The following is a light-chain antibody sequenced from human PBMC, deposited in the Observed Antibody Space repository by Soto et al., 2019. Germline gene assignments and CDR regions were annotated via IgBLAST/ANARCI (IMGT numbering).Light chain of an antibody. CDR1: QSIRSAY. CDR3: QQYGTSPIP. Sequence: EIVLTQSPGTLSLSLGEGATLSCRASQSIRSAYLAWYQQIPGQAPRLLIYDASSRAAGIPDRFSGSGSGTDFTLTISRLEPEDFEVYFCQQYGTSPIPLGQGTRLEIK. V-gene: IGKV3-20*01. CDR2: DAS. J-gene: IGKJ5*01.